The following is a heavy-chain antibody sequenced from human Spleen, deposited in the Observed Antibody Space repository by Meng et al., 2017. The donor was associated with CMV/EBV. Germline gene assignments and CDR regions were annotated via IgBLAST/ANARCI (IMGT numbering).Heavy chain of an antibody. J-gene: IGHJ5*02. V-gene: IGHV1-46*01. CDR2: INPSGGST. D-gene: IGHD6-13*01. CDR3: ARGAGGSSSWGGWFDP. Sequence: ASVKVSCKASGYTFSGYYIHWVRQAPGQGLEWMGIINPSGGSTSYAQKFQGRVTMTRDTSTSTVYMELSSLRSEDTAVYYCARGAGGSSSWGGWFDPWGQGTLVTVSS. CDR1: GYTFSGYY.